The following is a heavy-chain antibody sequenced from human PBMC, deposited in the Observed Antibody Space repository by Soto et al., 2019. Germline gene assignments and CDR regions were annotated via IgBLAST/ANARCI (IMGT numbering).Heavy chain of an antibody. D-gene: IGHD2-15*01. Sequence: EVQLVESGGGLVKPGGSLRLSCAGSGFTFSSYSMNWVRQAPGKGLEWVSVITSSSSYISYADSVKGRFTISRDNAKNSLYLQMNSLRAEDTAVYYCASAPWYCSGGSCSYEALDIWGQATMVTVSS. V-gene: IGHV3-21*01. CDR3: ASAPWYCSGGSCSYEALDI. CDR1: GFTFSSYS. J-gene: IGHJ3*02. CDR2: ITSSSSYI.